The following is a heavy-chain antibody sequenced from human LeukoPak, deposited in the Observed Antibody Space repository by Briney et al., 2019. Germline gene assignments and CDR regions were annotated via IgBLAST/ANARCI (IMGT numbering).Heavy chain of an antibody. CDR3: ARPKYCSRTSCFDFDF. J-gene: IGHJ4*02. CDR2: ISSNGGST. Sequence: GGSLRLSCAASGFTFSSYAMHWVRQAPGKGLEYVSAISSNGGSTYYAHSVKGRFTISRDNSKNTLYLQMGSLRAEDMAVYYCARPKYCSRTSCFDFDFWGQGTLVTVSS. CDR1: GFTFSSYA. V-gene: IGHV3-64*01. D-gene: IGHD2-2*01.